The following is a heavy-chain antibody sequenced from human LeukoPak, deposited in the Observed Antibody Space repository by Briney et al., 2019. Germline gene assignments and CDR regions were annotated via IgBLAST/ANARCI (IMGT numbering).Heavy chain of an antibody. J-gene: IGHJ4*02. Sequence: ASVKVSCKASGYTFTGYYMHWVRQAPRQGLEWMGWINPNSGGTNYAQKFQGRVTMTRDTSISTAYMELSRLRSDDTAVYYCARGSELGYYFDYWGQGTLVTVSS. CDR3: ARGSELGYYFDY. V-gene: IGHV1-2*02. CDR2: INPNSGGT. D-gene: IGHD7-27*01. CDR1: GYTFTGYY.